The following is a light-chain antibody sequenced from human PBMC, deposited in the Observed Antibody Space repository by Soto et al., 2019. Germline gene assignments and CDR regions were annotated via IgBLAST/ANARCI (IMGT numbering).Light chain of an antibody. CDR2: GAS. Sequence: EIVLTQSPGTLSLSPGDRATLSCRASQNLSSSYLAWYQQKLGQAPRLLIYGASSRATGIPDRFSGSVSGTDFIITISRLEPEDFAVYYCQQYDSSPRLTFGGGTKVEIK. J-gene: IGKJ4*01. V-gene: IGKV3-20*01. CDR3: QQYDSSPRLT. CDR1: QNLSSSY.